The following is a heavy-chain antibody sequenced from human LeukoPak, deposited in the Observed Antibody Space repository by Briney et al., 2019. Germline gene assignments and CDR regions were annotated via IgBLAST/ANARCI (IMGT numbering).Heavy chain of an antibody. D-gene: IGHD3-9*01. CDR3: ARVFYDILTGYYDYFDY. Sequence: GGSLRLSCAASGFTFSSYDINWVRQAPGKGLEWVSYISSSGSTIYYADSVKGRFTISRDNAKNSLYLQMNSLRAEDTAVYYCARVFYDILTGYYDYFDYWGQGTLVTVSS. CDR2: ISSSGSTI. J-gene: IGHJ4*02. V-gene: IGHV3-48*03. CDR1: GFTFSSYD.